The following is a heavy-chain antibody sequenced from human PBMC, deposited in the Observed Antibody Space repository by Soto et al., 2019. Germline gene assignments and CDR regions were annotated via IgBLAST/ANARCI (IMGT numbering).Heavy chain of an antibody. CDR3: ARYASNWAVDY. CDR2: IYYSGST. V-gene: IGHV4-59*01. D-gene: IGHD1-1*01. J-gene: IGHJ4*02. CDR1: GGSISSYY. Sequence: SETLSLTCTVSGGSISSYYWSWIRQPPGKGLEWIGYIYYSGSTNYNPSLKSRVTISVDTSKNQFSLKLSSVTAADTAVYYCARYASNWAVDYWGQGTLVTVSS.